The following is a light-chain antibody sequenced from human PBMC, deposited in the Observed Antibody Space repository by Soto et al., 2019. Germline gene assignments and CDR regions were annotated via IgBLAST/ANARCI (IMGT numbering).Light chain of an antibody. J-gene: IGLJ2*01. CDR2: EGT. Sequence: QSALTQPASVSASPGQSITISCTGTSSNVGTYDLVSWYQHHPDKAPKLIIYEGTKRPSGISSRFSGSKSGNTASLTISGLQADDDADYYCCSFAVGAAVVFGGGTKLTVL. CDR1: SSNVGTYDL. V-gene: IGLV2-23*01. CDR3: CSFAVGAAVV.